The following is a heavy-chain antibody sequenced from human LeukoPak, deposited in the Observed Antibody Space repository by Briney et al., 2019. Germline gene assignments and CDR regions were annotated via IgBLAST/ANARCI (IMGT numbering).Heavy chain of an antibody. Sequence: GASVKVSCKASGYTFTYYYMHWVRQAPGQGLEWMGIINPSSGSTSYAQKFQGRVTMTRDTSTSTVYMELSSLRSEDTAVYYCAYSSGWSPYYYGMDVWGQGTTVTVSS. CDR3: AYSSGWSPYYYGMDV. CDR2: INPSSGST. CDR1: GYTFTYYY. V-gene: IGHV1-46*01. J-gene: IGHJ6*02. D-gene: IGHD6-19*01.